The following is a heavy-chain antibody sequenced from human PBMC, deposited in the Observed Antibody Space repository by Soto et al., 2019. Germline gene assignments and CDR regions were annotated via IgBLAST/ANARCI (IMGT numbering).Heavy chain of an antibody. CDR3: ARLYCSSPSCYSVGACEI. Sequence: GGSLRLSCAASGFTFSNYGMHWVRQAPGKGLEWVALIWFDGSDKYYADSVKGRFTMSRDNSKNTVYLQMNSLRAEDTAMYYCARLYCSSPSCYSVGACEIRGQGTMVTVSS. J-gene: IGHJ3*02. V-gene: IGHV3-33*01. CDR1: GFTFSNYG. D-gene: IGHD2-2*01. CDR2: IWFDGSDK.